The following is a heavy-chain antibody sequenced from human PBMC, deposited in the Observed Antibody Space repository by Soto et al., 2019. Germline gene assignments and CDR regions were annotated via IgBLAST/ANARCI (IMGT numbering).Heavy chain of an antibody. Sequence: QVQLVQSGAEVKKPGASVKVSCKASGYTFSNYAFSWVRQAPGQGLEWMGWIGTYNGITNYSQKFQDRVTMTTDTSTSTAYMQLRSLRSDDTAVYYCARALSRLDYWGQGTLVTVSS. CDR1: GYTFSNYA. J-gene: IGHJ4*02. D-gene: IGHD6-19*01. CDR2: IGTYNGIT. V-gene: IGHV1-18*01. CDR3: ARALSRLDY.